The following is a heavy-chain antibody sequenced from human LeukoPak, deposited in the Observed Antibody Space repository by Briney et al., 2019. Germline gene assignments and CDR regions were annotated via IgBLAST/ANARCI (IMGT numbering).Heavy chain of an antibody. CDR3: AKKLVPAAPLGFYYGMDV. D-gene: IGHD2-2*01. CDR1: GFTFSSYS. J-gene: IGHJ6*04. Sequence: GGSLRLSCAASGFTFSSYSMHWVRQAPGKGLEWVAVIWYDGSNKYYADSVKGRFTISRDNSKNTLYLQMNSLRAEDTAVYYCAKKLVPAAPLGFYYGMDVWGKGTTVTVSS. V-gene: IGHV3-33*06. CDR2: IWYDGSNK.